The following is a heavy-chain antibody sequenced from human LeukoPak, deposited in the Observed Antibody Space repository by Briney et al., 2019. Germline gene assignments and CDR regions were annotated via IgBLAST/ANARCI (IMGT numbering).Heavy chain of an antibody. CDR1: GFTFSSYA. V-gene: IGHV3-33*08. Sequence: GGSLRLSCAASGFTFSSYAMTWVRQAPGKGLEWVAVIWYDGSNKYYADSVKGRFTISRDNSKNTLYLQMNSLRAEDTAVYYCARGNYDSSGAFDIWGQGTMVTVSS. CDR2: IWYDGSNK. J-gene: IGHJ3*02. D-gene: IGHD3-22*01. CDR3: ARGNYDSSGAFDI.